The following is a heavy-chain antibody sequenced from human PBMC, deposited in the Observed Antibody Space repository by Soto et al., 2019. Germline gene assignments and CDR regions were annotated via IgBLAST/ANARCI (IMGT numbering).Heavy chain of an antibody. Sequence: GGSLRLSCAASGFTFSSYSMNWVRQAPGKGLEWVSSISSSSSYIYYADSVKGRFTISRDNAKNSLYLQMNSLRAEDTAVYYCARDRRLEWLLREYYMDVWGKGTTVTVSS. CDR2: ISSSSSYI. CDR1: GFTFSSYS. V-gene: IGHV3-21*01. CDR3: ARDRRLEWLLREYYMDV. D-gene: IGHD3-3*01. J-gene: IGHJ6*03.